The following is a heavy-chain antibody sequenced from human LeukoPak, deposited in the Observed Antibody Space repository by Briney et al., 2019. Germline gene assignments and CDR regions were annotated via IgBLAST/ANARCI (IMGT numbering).Heavy chain of an antibody. J-gene: IGHJ3*02. V-gene: IGHV1-18*01. Sequence: ASVKVSCKASGYTFTNYGISWVRQAPGQGLEWMGWISGYKGNTNYEQKLQGRVTMTTDTSTSTAYMELRSLRSDDTAIYYCARNYYGSGSFDAFAIWGQGTMVTVSS. D-gene: IGHD3-10*01. CDR1: GYTFTNYG. CDR2: ISGYKGNT. CDR3: ARNYYGSGSFDAFAI.